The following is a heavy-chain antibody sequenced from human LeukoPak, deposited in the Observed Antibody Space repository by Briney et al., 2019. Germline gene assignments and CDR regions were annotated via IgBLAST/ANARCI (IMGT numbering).Heavy chain of an antibody. CDR1: GGSISSGGYS. V-gene: IGHV3-20*01. CDR2: INWNGGST. J-gene: IGHJ6*02. D-gene: IGHD2-2*01. CDR3: ARAELGYCSSTSCYLYYYYGMDV. Sequence: ETLSLTCAVSGGSISSGGYSWSWVRQAPGKGLEWVSGINWNGGSTGYADSVKGRFTISRDNAKNSLYLQMNSLRAEDTALYHCARAELGYCSSTSCYLYYYYGMDVWGQGTTVTVSS.